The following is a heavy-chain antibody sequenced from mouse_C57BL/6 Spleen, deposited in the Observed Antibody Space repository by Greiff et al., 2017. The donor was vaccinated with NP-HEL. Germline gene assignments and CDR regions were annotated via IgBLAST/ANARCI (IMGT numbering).Heavy chain of an antibody. CDR3: ARRGYAMDY. CDR2: IYPGSGNT. CDR1: GYTFTDYY. J-gene: IGHJ4*01. Sequence: VQLVESGAELVRPGASVKLSCKASGYTFTDYYINWVKQRPGQGLEWIARIYPGSGNTYYNEKFKGKATLTAEKSSSTAYMQLSSLTSEDSAVYFCARRGYAMDYWGQGTSVTVSS. V-gene: IGHV1-76*01.